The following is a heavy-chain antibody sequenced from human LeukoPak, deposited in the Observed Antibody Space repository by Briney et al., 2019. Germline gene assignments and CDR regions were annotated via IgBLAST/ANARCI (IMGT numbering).Heavy chain of an antibody. CDR1: GGSISSYY. CDR3: ARESSAGYYRPSPFDY. J-gene: IGHJ4*02. D-gene: IGHD3-22*01. CDR2: IYYSGST. Sequence: SETLSLTCTVSGGSISSYYWSWLRQPPGKGLEWIGYIYYSGSTNYNPSLKSRVPISVDTSKNQFSLKLSSVTAADTAVYYCARESSAGYYRPSPFDYWGQGTLVTVSS. V-gene: IGHV4-59*12.